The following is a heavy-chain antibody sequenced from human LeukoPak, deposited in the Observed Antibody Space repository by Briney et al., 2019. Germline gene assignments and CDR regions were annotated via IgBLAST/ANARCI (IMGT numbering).Heavy chain of an antibody. CDR2: IWYDGSNK. Sequence: GRSLRLSCAASGFTFSSYGMHWVRQVPGKGLEWVAVIWYDGSNKYYADSVKGRFTISRDNSKNTLYLQMNSLRAEDTAVYYCARDKSGYFDYWGQGTLVTVSS. D-gene: IGHD1-26*01. V-gene: IGHV3-33*01. CDR1: GFTFSSYG. J-gene: IGHJ4*02. CDR3: ARDKSGYFDY.